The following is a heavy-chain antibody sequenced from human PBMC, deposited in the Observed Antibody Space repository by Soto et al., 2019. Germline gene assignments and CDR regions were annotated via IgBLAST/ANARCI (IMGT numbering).Heavy chain of an antibody. D-gene: IGHD4-17*01. CDR2: IYYSGST. V-gene: IGHV4-59*01. Sequence: PSETLSLTCTVSGGSISSYYLSWIRQPPGKGLEWIGYIYYSGSTNYNPSLKSRVTISVDTSKNQFSLKLSSVTAADTAVYYCARSAIFYGDYDYWGQGTLVTVSS. CDR3: ARSAIFYGDYDY. CDR1: GGSISSYY. J-gene: IGHJ4*02.